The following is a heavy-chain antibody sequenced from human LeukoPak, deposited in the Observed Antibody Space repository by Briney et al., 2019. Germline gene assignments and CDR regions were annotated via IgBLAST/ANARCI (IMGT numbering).Heavy chain of an antibody. V-gene: IGHV3-74*01. CDR3: AGVRAGGNRAFDV. D-gene: IGHD4-23*01. Sequence: GGSLRLSCAASGVTISSYCRQWVRQDPGEGLVWVSRIDPDASASTYADSVKGRFTISRDNAKNTLWLQMNSLRADDTAVYYCAGVRAGGNRAFDVWGQGTVVAVSS. J-gene: IGHJ3*01. CDR1: GVTISSYC. CDR2: IDPDASAS.